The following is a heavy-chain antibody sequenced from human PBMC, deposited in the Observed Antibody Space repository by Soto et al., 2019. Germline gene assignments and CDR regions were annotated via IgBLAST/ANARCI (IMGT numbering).Heavy chain of an antibody. Sequence: QVQLVQSGAEVKKPGASVKVSCKASGYTFTSYGISWVRQAPGQGLEWMGWISAYNGNTNYAQKLQGRVTMTTDTSTSTAYMELRSLRSDDTAVYYCARDSRQVAVAGIPDYFDHWGQGTLVTVSS. D-gene: IGHD6-19*01. CDR1: GYTFTSYG. J-gene: IGHJ4*02. CDR3: ARDSRQVAVAGIPDYFDH. CDR2: ISAYNGNT. V-gene: IGHV1-18*01.